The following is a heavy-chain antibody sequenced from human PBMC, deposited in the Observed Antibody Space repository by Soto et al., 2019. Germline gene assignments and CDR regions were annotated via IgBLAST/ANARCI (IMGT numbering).Heavy chain of an antibody. CDR3: ARAKNYLLIDY. D-gene: IGHD1-7*01. V-gene: IGHV3-33*01. CDR2: IWYDGTNK. J-gene: IGHJ4*02. CDR1: GFTFSTYN. Sequence: QVQLVESGGGVVQPGRSLRHSCAASGFTFSTYNIHWVRQAPGKGLEWVAVIWYDGTNKYYADSVKGRFTISRDNSKNTLYLQMNSLRADDTAVYYCARAKNYLLIDYWGQGTLVTVSS.